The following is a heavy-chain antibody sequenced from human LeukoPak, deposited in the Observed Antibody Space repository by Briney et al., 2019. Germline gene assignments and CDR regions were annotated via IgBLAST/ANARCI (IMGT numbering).Heavy chain of an antibody. J-gene: IGHJ4*02. CDR2: INGFGRST. CDR3: AKVMYCYDSSGYYSDY. D-gene: IGHD3-22*01. V-gene: IGHV3-NL1*01. Sequence: INGFGRSTYYADSVKGRFTISRDNSKNTLYLQMNSLRAEDTAVYYCAKVMYCYDSSGYYSDYWGQGTLVTVSS.